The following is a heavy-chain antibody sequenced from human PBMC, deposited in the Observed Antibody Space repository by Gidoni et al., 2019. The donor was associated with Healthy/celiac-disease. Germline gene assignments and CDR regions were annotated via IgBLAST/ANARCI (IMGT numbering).Heavy chain of an antibody. J-gene: IGHJ4*02. CDR1: GFTFSSYA. D-gene: IGHD1-26*01. CDR3: ARVPSGSWYYFDY. CDR2: ISYEGSNK. V-gene: IGHV3-30-3*01. Sequence: QVQLLESGGGVVQPGRSMRLSCAASGFTFSSYAMPCVRQAPGKGLEWVAVISYEGSNKYYADSVKGRFTISRDNSKNTLYLQMNSLRAEDTAVYYCARVPSGSWYYFDYWGQGTLVTVSS.